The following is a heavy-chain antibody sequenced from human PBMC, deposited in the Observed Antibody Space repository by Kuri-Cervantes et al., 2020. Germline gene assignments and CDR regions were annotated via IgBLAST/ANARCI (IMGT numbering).Heavy chain of an antibody. CDR2: ISWNSGSI. CDR3: ARVFDL. V-gene: IGHV3-9*01. Sequence: GGSLRLSCAASGFTFDDYAMHWVRQAPGKGLEWVSGISWNSGSIGYADSVKGRFTISRDNAKNSLYLQMNSLRAEDTAVYYCARVFDLWGRGTLVTVSS. CDR1: GFTFDDYA. J-gene: IGHJ2*01.